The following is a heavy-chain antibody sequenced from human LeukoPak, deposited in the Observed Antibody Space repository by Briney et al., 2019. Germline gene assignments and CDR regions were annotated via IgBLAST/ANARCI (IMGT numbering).Heavy chain of an antibody. Sequence: SETLSLTCAVSGSSISSGGYSWSWIRQPPGKGLEWIGYIYHSGSTYYNPSLKSRVTISVDRSKNQFSLKLSSVTAADTAVYYCARGWGSSGYFDYWGQGTLVTVSS. CDR1: GSSISSGGYS. CDR2: IYHSGST. J-gene: IGHJ4*02. D-gene: IGHD3-22*01. CDR3: ARGWGSSGYFDY. V-gene: IGHV4-30-2*01.